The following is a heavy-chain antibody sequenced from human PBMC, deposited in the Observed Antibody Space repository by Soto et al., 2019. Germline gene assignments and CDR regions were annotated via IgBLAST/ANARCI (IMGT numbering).Heavy chain of an antibody. J-gene: IGHJ4*02. CDR1: GFTFRSYA. CDR2: IVSGGGIK. V-gene: IGHV3-23*01. D-gene: IGHD6-19*01. Sequence: PGGSLRLSCAASGFTFRSYAMNWVRQSPGKGLEWFSVIVSGGGIKNYADAVKGRFTISRDNSKNTLYLQMNSLRAEDTAIFYCATESPVASTLCLNYWGQGTLVTVSS. CDR3: ATESPVASTLCLNY.